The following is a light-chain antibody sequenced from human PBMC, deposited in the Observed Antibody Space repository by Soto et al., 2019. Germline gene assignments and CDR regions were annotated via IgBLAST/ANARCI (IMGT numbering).Light chain of an antibody. CDR3: QTWGTGIDVV. J-gene: IGLJ2*01. Sequence: QPVLTQSPSASASLGASVNLTGTLSSGHSSYAIAWHQQQPEKGPRYLMKLNSDGSHSKGDGIPDRFSGSSSGAERYLTISSLQSEDEADYYCQTWGTGIDVVFGGGTKVTVL. V-gene: IGLV4-69*01. CDR2: LNSDGSH. CDR1: SGHSSYA.